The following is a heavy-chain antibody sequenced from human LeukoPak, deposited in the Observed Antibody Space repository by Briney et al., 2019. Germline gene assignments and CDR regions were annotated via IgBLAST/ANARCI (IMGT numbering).Heavy chain of an antibody. V-gene: IGHV3-23*01. Sequence: GGSLGPSCPPSGSPLTTFAMGWARQPPGRGLEWVSAITGNGGSTYYADSVKGRFTISRDNSKNTLYLQMNSLRAEDTAVYYCAKYTDQWGQGTLVTVSS. D-gene: IGHD1-14*01. CDR2: ITGNGGST. CDR1: GSPLTTFA. CDR3: AKYTDQ. J-gene: IGHJ5*02.